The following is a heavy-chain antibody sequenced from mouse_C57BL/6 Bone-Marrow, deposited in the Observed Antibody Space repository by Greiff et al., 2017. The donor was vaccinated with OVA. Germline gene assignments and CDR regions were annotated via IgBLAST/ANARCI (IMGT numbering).Heavy chain of an antibody. CDR2: IRNKANGYTT. J-gene: IGHJ1*03. CDR1: GFTFTDYY. D-gene: IGHD1-1*01. V-gene: IGHV7-3*01. Sequence: EVQGVESGGGLVQPGGSLSLSCAASGFTFTDYYMSWVRQPPGKALEWLGFIRNKANGYTTEYSASVKGRCTISRDNSQNILYLQMNALRSADSAAYYCGRYLIVATDWDFDVWGTGTTVTVSS. CDR3: GRYLIVATDWDFDV.